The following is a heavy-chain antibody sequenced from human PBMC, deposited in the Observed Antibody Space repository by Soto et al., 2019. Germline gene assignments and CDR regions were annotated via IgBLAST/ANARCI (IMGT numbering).Heavy chain of an antibody. V-gene: IGHV3-23*01. D-gene: IGHD3-10*01. J-gene: IGHJ4*02. CDR3: AKAGGDY. CDR1: GFIAINYA. CDR2: FSGSGGVA. Sequence: VQVLESGGGLVQPGGSLRLSCAASGFIAINYAMSWVRQAPGKGLEWVSGFSGSGGVAFYADSVKGRFSMSRDSSKNTIYLHMNRLRAEDTAVYYCAKAGGDYWGQGTLVIVSS.